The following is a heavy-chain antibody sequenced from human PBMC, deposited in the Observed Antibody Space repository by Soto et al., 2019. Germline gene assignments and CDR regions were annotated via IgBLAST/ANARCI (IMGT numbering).Heavy chain of an antibody. D-gene: IGHD6-19*01. V-gene: IGHV4-39*01. Sequence: SETLSLTCTVAGGSTSRSSYYWGWIRRHPGKGLRFTGSIFYNGASYYNRPRKSRAAISGNLSKIQFSLKLSSVTAAHTAVYYCARPRGSGWPFGYWGQGTLVTVSS. CDR1: GGSTSRSSYY. J-gene: IGHJ4*02. CDR3: ARPRGSGWPFGY. CDR2: IFYNGAS.